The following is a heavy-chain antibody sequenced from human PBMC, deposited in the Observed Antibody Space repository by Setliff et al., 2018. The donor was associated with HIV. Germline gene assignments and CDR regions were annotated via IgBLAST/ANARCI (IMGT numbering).Heavy chain of an antibody. CDR1: GFTFSSYG. D-gene: IGHD3-16*01. V-gene: IGHV3-33*06. J-gene: IGHJ6*02. CDR3: AKDRSYLGGGMDV. Sequence: PGESLKISCAASGFTFSSYGMHWVRQAPGKGLEWVAVIWYDGSNKYYADSVKGRFTISRDNSKDTLHLQMNSLRAEDTAVYYCAKDRSYLGGGMDVWGQGTTVTVSS. CDR2: IWYDGSNK.